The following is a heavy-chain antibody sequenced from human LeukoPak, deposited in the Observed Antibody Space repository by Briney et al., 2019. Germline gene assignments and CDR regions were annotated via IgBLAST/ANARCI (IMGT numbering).Heavy chain of an antibody. V-gene: IGHV3-13*01. D-gene: IGHD5-18*01. CDR1: GFTLGSHD. J-gene: IGHJ4*02. CDR2: VSSGFHA. Sequence: GGSLRLSCTASGFTLGSHDMHWVRQIPGQGLEWVAAVSSGFHAFFADSVQGRFTASREDARNSLYLQMNSLRAGDTAVYYCVREARGYHYTYFDYWGQGTLVTVSS. CDR3: VREARGYHYTYFDY.